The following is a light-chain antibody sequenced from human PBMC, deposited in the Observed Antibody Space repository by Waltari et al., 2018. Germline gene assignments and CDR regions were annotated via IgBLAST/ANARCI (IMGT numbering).Light chain of an antibody. CDR1: LSNIGAGYD. V-gene: IGLV1-40*01. CDR2: GNN. CDR3: QSFDGRRTL. J-gene: IGLJ2*01. Sequence: QSVLTQPPSVSAAPGRRVTISCTGHLSNIGAGYDVHWYQQLPETSPKLLIYGNNNRPSGVPDRFSASRSGTSASLAITGLQAEDEADYYCQSFDGRRTLFGGGTKLTVL.